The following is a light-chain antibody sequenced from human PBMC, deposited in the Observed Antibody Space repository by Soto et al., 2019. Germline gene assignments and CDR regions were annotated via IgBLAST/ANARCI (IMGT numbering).Light chain of an antibody. Sequence: EIVLTQSPGTLSLSPGERATLSCRASQSVSTSYLAWYQQKPGQAPRLLIYGASSRATGIPDRFSGSGSGADFTLTISRLEPEDFAVYYCQQYGIVPLTFGGGTKVEIK. V-gene: IGKV3-20*01. CDR2: GAS. CDR3: QQYGIVPLT. CDR1: QSVSTSY. J-gene: IGKJ4*01.